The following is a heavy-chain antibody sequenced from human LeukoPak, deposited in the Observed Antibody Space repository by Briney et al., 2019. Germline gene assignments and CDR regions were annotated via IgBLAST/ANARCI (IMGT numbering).Heavy chain of an antibody. CDR1: GGSISSGNYY. V-gene: IGHV4-61*02. CDR3: AGIKIVVVPAGALGAFDI. D-gene: IGHD2-2*01. CDR2: IFGNGST. J-gene: IGHJ3*02. Sequence: SQTLSLTCTVSGGSISSGNYYWTWIRQPAGKGLEWIGRIFGNGSTNYNPSLKSRVTISMDTSKNQFSLKLNSVTAADTAVYYCAGIKIVVVPAGALGAFDIWGQGTMVTVSS.